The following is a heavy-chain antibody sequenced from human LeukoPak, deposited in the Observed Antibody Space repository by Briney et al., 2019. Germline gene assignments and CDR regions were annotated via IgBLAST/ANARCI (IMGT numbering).Heavy chain of an antibody. V-gene: IGHV1-8*01. CDR1: GYTFTSYD. D-gene: IGHD3-10*01. CDR3: ARGGTAYYYGSGSSYFDY. J-gene: IGHJ4*02. Sequence: ASVKVSCKASGYTFTSYDINWVRQATGQGLEWMGWMNPNSGNTGYAQKFQGRVIMTRNTSISTAYMELSSLRSEDTAVYYCARGGTAYYYGSGSSYFDYWGQGTLVTVSS. CDR2: MNPNSGNT.